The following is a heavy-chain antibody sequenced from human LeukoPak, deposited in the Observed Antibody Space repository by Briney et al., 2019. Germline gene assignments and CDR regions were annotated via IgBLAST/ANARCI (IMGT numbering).Heavy chain of an antibody. V-gene: IGHV3-30*18. CDR3: AKDNSGVGYCSGGSCYSNYYYYGMDV. J-gene: IGHJ6*02. CDR1: GFTFSSYG. D-gene: IGHD2-15*01. Sequence: GGSLRLSCAASGFTFSSYGMHWVRQAPGKGLEWVAVISYDGSNKYYADSVKGRFTISRDNSKNTLYLQMNSLRAEDTAVYYCAKDNSGVGYCSGGSCYSNYYYYGMDVWGQGTTVTVSS. CDR2: ISYDGSNK.